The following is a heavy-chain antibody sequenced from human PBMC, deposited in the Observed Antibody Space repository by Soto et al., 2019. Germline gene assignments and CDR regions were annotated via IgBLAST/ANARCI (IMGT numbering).Heavy chain of an antibody. D-gene: IGHD2-15*01. J-gene: IGHJ4*02. Sequence: SETLSLTCTVSGFSISSGGYYWSWIRQHPGKGLEWIGYIYYSGSTYYNPSLKSRVTISVDTSKNQFSLKLSSVTAADTAVYYCARAPCSGGSCYFDYWGQGTLVTVSS. V-gene: IGHV4-31*03. CDR1: GFSISSGGYY. CDR3: ARAPCSGGSCYFDY. CDR2: IYYSGST.